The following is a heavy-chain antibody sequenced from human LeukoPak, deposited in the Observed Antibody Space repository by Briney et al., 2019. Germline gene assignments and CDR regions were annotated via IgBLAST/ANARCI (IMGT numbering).Heavy chain of an antibody. J-gene: IGHJ4*02. V-gene: IGHV3-7*01. CDR3: ARQGYSSGK. CDR1: GFTFSNYW. Sequence: PGGSLRLSCAASGFTFSNYWMNWVRQAPGKGLEWVSSIQRDGGEKYYVESVKGRFTISRDNAKNSLYLQMNSLRAEDTAVYYCARQGYSSGKWGQGTLVTVSS. CDR2: IQRDGGEK. D-gene: IGHD6-19*01.